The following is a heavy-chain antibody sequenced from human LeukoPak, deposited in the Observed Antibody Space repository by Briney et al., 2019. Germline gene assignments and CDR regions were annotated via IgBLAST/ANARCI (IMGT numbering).Heavy chain of an antibody. D-gene: IGHD1-26*01. CDR2: INTYNGNT. Sequence: ASVKVSCKASGYTFSSYDISWVRQAPGQGLEWMGWINTYNGNTNYAQKFQGRVAMTTDTSTSTAYMDLRSLRSEDTAVYYCATDLYVGAKGMTDYWGQGTLVTVSS. J-gene: IGHJ4*02. V-gene: IGHV1-18*04. CDR3: ATDLYVGAKGMTDY. CDR1: GYTFSSYD.